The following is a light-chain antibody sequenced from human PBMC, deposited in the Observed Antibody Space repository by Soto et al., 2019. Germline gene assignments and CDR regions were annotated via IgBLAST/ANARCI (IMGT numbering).Light chain of an antibody. CDR3: YSYAGTYTFV. CDR2: EVS. J-gene: IGLJ1*01. CDR1: SSDVGNYKY. Sequence: QSALTQPASVSGSPGQSITISCTGTSSDVGNYKYVSWYQQHPGKAPKLMIYEVSNRPSGVSNRFSGSKSGNTASLTISGLQAEDETDYYCYSYAGTYTFVFGTGTKVTVL. V-gene: IGLV2-14*01.